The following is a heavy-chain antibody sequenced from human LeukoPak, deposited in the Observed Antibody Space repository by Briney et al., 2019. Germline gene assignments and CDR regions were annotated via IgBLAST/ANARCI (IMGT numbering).Heavy chain of an antibody. Sequence: GASVKVSCKASGYTFSNNWMHWVRQAPGQGLEWVGIINPNGGYTAYAQKFQGRVTLTRDISTTSVYMELTSLRSEDTAVYYCARDHSGKWDLLSGWWFDPWGQGTLVTVSS. V-gene: IGHV1-46*01. D-gene: IGHD1-26*01. CDR2: INPNGGYT. CDR1: GYTFSNNW. J-gene: IGHJ5*02. CDR3: ARDHSGKWDLLSGWWFDP.